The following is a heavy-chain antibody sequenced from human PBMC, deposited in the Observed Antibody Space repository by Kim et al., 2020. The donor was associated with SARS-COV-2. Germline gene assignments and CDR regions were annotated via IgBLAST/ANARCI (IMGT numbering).Heavy chain of an antibody. J-gene: IGHJ4*01. CDR1: GFTFSNYA. CDR2: ISGSGGIT. CDR3: AMGTTGWRPISEY. V-gene: IGHV3-23*01. Sequence: GGSLRLSCAASGFTFSNYAMSWVRQAPGKGLEWVSTISGSGGITYHADSMEGRFTISRDNSKNTLYLQMNSLRAEDTAVYFCAMGTTGWRPISEYWGQGT. D-gene: IGHD6-19*01.